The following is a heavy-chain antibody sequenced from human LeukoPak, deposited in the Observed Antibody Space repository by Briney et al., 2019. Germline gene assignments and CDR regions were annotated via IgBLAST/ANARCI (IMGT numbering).Heavy chain of an antibody. D-gene: IGHD2-15*01. CDR1: GFTFSSYA. Sequence: GGSLRLSCAASGFTFSSYAMSWVRQAPGKGLEWVAVISYDGSNKYYVDSVKGRFTISRDNSKNTLYLQMNSLRADDTAVYYCAKATGGSEGPYGLDVWGQGTTVTVSS. V-gene: IGHV3-30*18. CDR2: ISYDGSNK. CDR3: AKATGGSEGPYGLDV. J-gene: IGHJ6*02.